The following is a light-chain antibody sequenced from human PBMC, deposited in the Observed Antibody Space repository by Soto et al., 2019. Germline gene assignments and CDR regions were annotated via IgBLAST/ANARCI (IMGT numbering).Light chain of an antibody. CDR3: QQYGSSVT. V-gene: IGKV3-20*01. Sequence: IALTQSPGPLSLSPGERATLSCRASQSVTSGHLAWYQQRPGQAPRLLIFDASTRAAGIPDRFSGSGSGTDFTLTISRLEPEDFAVYHCQQYGSSVTFGQGTRLEIK. CDR1: QSVTSGH. CDR2: DAS. J-gene: IGKJ5*01.